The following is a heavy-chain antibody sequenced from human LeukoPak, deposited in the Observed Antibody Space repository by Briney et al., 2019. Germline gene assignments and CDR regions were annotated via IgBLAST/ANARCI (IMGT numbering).Heavy chain of an antibody. CDR1: GYTFTSYD. D-gene: IGHD6-19*01. CDR3: ARDRTEQWTVYYYGMDV. J-gene: IGHJ6*02. V-gene: IGHV1-8*01. CDR2: MNPNSGNT. Sequence: ASVKVSCKASGYTFTSYDINWVRQATGQGLEWMGWMNPNSGNTSYAQKFQGRVTMTRNTSISTAYMELSSLRSEDTAVYYCARDRTEQWTVYYYGMDVWGQGTTVTVSS.